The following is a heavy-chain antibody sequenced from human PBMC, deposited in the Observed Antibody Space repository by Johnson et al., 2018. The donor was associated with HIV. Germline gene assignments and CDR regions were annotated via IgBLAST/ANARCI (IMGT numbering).Heavy chain of an antibody. V-gene: IGHV3-30*04. D-gene: IGHD1-26*01. Sequence: HVQLVESGGGVVQPGRSLKLSCAASGFTFSSYAMHWVRQAPGKGLEGVAAISYDGSNKYYADSVKGRFTTSRDNSKNTLYLQMNILRSEDTAVYYCAKDRYIKGASTGFDIWGQGTMVTVSS. CDR1: GFTFSSYA. CDR3: AKDRYIKGASTGFDI. CDR2: ISYDGSNK. J-gene: IGHJ3*02.